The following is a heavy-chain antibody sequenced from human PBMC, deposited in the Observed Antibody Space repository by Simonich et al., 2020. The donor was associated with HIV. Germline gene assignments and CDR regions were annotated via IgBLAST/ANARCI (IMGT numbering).Heavy chain of an antibody. Sequence: QLQLQESGPGLVKPSETLSLTCTVSGGSISSSSYYWGWIRQPPGTGLEWIGSIYSSGSTYYNPSLKSRVTKSVDTSKNQFSLKLSSVTAADTAVYYCAIHAYNRDYWGQGTLVTVSS. J-gene: IGHJ4*02. D-gene: IGHD1-20*01. V-gene: IGHV4-39*01. CDR2: IYSSGST. CDR3: AIHAYNRDY. CDR1: GGSISSSSYY.